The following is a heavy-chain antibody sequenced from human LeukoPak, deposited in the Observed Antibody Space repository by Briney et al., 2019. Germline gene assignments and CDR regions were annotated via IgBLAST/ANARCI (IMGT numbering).Heavy chain of an antibody. Sequence: GGSLRLSCAASGFTFSNAWMSWVRQAPGKGLEWVGRIKSKTDGGTTDYAAPVKGRFTISRDDSQNTLYLQMNSLKTEGTAVYYCTTGAPRAYSGSYSNCWGQGTLVTVSS. CDR1: GFTFSNAW. CDR3: TTGAPRAYSGSYSNC. V-gene: IGHV3-15*01. D-gene: IGHD1-26*01. CDR2: IKSKTDGGTT. J-gene: IGHJ4*02.